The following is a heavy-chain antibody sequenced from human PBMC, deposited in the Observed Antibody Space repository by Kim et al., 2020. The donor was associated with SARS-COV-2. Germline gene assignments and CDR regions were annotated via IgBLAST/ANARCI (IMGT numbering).Heavy chain of an antibody. CDR3: VRGRDGHDY. Sequence: SETLSLTCIVSGGSISGYFWSWIRQPPGKGLEWIGNIYYSGTTSYNPSLKSRITISVDMSKNQFSLRVSSVTAADTAVYYCVRGRDGHDYWGQGTLVTVS. CDR1: GGSISGYF. J-gene: IGHJ4*02. V-gene: IGHV4-59*01. CDR2: IYYSGTT.